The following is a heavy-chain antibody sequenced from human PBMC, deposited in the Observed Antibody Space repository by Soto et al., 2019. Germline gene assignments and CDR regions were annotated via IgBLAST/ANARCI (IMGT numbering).Heavy chain of an antibody. CDR1: GFTFSSYD. CDR2: ISAGGAST. Sequence: GGSLRLSCAASGFTFSSYDMSWVRQAPGKGLEWVSTISAGGASTYSADSVKGRFTISRDNSKNTLYLQMNSLRAEDTAVYYCAKRDCSSEYCNFGAQALDYWGQGTPVTVSS. V-gene: IGHV3-23*01. J-gene: IGHJ4*02. D-gene: IGHD2-2*01. CDR3: AKRDCSSEYCNFGAQALDY.